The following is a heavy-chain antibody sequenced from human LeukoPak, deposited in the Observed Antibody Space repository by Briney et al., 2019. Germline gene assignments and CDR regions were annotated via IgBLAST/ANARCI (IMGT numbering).Heavy chain of an antibody. CDR1: GGSISSDY. CDR3: ARRTVRGVIRDWFDP. V-gene: IGHV4-59*12. D-gene: IGHD3-10*01. Sequence: PSETLSLTCTVSGGSISSDYWSWIRPPPGKGLEWIGYIHYSGSTNYNPSLKSRVTISVDTSKNQFSLKLSSVTAADTAVYYCARRTVRGVIRDWFDPWGQGTLVTVSS. CDR2: IHYSGST. J-gene: IGHJ5*02.